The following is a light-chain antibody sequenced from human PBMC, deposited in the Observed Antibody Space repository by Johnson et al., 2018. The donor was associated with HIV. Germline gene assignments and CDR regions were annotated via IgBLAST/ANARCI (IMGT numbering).Light chain of an antibody. CDR3: GTWDNSLSGCYV. CDR2: DND. V-gene: IGLV1-51*01. CDR1: SSNIGINY. J-gene: IGLJ1*01. Sequence: QPVLTQPPSVSATPGQKVTISCSGSSSNIGINYVSWFQQLPGTAPKLLIYDNDKRPSGIPDRFSGSKSGTSATLGITGLQTGDEADYYCGTWDNSLSGCYVFGSGTKVTVL.